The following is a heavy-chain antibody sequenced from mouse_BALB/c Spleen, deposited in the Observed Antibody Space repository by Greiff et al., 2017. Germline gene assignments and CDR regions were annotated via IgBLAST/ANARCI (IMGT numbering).Heavy chain of an antibody. CDR3: ARDREFYGYYFDY. D-gene: IGHD1-2*01. CDR2: INSNGGST. Sequence: EVQLVESGGGLVQPGGSLKLSCAASGFTFSSYGMSWVRQTPDKRLELVATINSNGGSTYYPDSVKGRFTISRDNAKNTLYLQMSSLKSEDTAMYYCARDREFYGYYFDYWGQGTTLTVSS. J-gene: IGHJ2*01. V-gene: IGHV5-6-3*01. CDR1: GFTFSSYG.